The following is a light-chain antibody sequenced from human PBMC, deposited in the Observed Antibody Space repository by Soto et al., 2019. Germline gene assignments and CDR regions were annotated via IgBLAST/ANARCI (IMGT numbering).Light chain of an antibody. CDR1: QSVSSY. CDR2: DAS. CDR3: QRFGTSPPWT. J-gene: IGKJ1*01. Sequence: EIVLTQSPATLSLSPGERATLSCRASQSVSSYLAWYQQKPGQAPRLLIYDASNRATGIPARFSGSGSGTDFTLTISSLKPEDFAVYYCQRFGTSPPWTFGQGTKVEFK. V-gene: IGKV3-11*01.